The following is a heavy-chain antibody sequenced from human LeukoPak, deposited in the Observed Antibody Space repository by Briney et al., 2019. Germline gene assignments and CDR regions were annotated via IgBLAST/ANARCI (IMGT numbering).Heavy chain of an antibody. V-gene: IGHV1-69*04. Sequence: ASVKVSCKASGGTLSSYAINWVRQAPGQGLEWIGRIIPIFGIVNYAQNFQGRVTITADKSTNTAYMELSSLRSEDTAFYYRARADSSGYSLDENFDYWGQGTLVTVSS. CDR3: ARADSSGYSLDENFDY. CDR2: IIPIFGIV. J-gene: IGHJ4*02. D-gene: IGHD3-22*01. CDR1: GGTLSSYA.